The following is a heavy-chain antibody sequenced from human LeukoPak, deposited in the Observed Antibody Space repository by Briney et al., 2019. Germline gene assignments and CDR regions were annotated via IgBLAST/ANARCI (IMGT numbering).Heavy chain of an antibody. V-gene: IGHV3-7*01. Sequence: GGSLRLSCAASGFAFSNYWMSWVRQAPGKGLEWVANIKQDGSEKYYVDSVKGRFTISRDNAKNSLYLQMNSLRAEDTAVYYCAREDSSGWGAFDIWGQGTMVTVSS. D-gene: IGHD6-19*01. CDR2: IKQDGSEK. CDR3: AREDSSGWGAFDI. J-gene: IGHJ3*02. CDR1: GFAFSNYW.